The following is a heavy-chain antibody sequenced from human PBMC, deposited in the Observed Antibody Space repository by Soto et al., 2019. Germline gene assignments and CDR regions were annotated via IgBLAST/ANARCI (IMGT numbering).Heavy chain of an antibody. Sequence: GASVKVSWKASGYTFTSYGIGWVRQAPGQGLEWMGWISAYYGNTNYAQKLQGRVTMTTDTSTSTAYMELRSLRSDDTAVYYCAIDGLSGGYYYGGSWFDPWGQGTLVTVSS. CDR3: AIDGLSGGYYYGGSWFDP. V-gene: IGHV1-18*01. J-gene: IGHJ5*02. D-gene: IGHD3-22*01. CDR1: GYTFTSYG. CDR2: ISAYYGNT.